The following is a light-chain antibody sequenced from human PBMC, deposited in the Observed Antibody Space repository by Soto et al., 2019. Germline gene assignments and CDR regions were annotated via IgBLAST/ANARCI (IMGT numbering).Light chain of an antibody. V-gene: IGLV2-14*01. Sequence: QSALTQPASVSGSPGQSIIISCTGTSSDVGGYNYVSWYQQHPGKAPKLIIYDVTNRPSGVSNRFSGSKSGNTASLTISGLQAEDEADYYYSSYTSSSARVFGGGTQLTVL. CDR1: SSDVGGYNY. CDR3: SSYTSSSARV. CDR2: DVT. J-gene: IGLJ3*02.